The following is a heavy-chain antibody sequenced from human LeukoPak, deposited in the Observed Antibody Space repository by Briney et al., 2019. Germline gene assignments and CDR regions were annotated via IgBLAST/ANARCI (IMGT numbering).Heavy chain of an antibody. D-gene: IGHD2-2*01. V-gene: IGHV3-23*01. J-gene: IGHJ6*02. CDR3: ARYCRSSSCSSYSYYGMDV. Sequence: PGGSLRLSCAASGFTFSSYAMSWVRQAPGKGLEWVSTIGGSGGSTYYADSVKGRFTISRDNSKNTLFLQMNSLRAGDTAEYYCARYCRSSSCSSYSYYGMDVWGQGTTVTVSS. CDR2: IGGSGGST. CDR1: GFTFSSYA.